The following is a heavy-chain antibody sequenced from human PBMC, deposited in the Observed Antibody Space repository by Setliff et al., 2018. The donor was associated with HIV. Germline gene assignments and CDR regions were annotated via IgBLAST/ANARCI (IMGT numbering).Heavy chain of an antibody. D-gene: IGHD4-17*01. CDR1: GGSISSRNYY. CDR3: ARHSLGNIGDYIRIGAIVI. J-gene: IGHJ3*02. CDR2: IYYSGTT. Sequence: SETLSLTCTVSGGSISSRNYYWAWIRQPPGKGLEWIGTIYYSGTTHYNPSLNSRVIISVDTSTNQFSLRLNSVTAADTAVYYCARHSLGNIGDYIRIGAIVIWGQGTMVTVS. V-gene: IGHV4-39*01.